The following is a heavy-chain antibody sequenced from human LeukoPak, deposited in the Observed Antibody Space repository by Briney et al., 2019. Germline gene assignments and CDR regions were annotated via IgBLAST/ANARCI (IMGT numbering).Heavy chain of an antibody. V-gene: IGHV3-7*04. CDR2: IKQDGSEK. CDR3: ARRYDSSGYEAFDI. CDR1: GSTFSSYW. D-gene: IGHD3-22*01. Sequence: GGSLRLSCAASGSTFSSYWMSWVRQAPGEGLEWVANIKQDGSEKYYVDSVKGRFTISRDNAKNSLYLQMNSLRAEDTAVYYCARRYDSSGYEAFDIWGQGTMVTVSS. J-gene: IGHJ3*02.